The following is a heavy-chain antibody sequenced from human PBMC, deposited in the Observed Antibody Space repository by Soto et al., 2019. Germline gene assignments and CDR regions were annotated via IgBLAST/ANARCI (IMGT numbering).Heavy chain of an antibody. CDR2: ISWDSGIR. V-gene: IGHV3-9*01. CDR1: GFTFNDHA. J-gene: IGHJ4*02. CDR3: TKDYHNYWSGYYAH. D-gene: IGHD3-3*01. Sequence: GGSLRLPCAASGFTFNDHAMHWVRQAPGKGLEWVSSISWDSGIREYADSVKGRFTISRDNAKNSLYLEMDSLRADDTALYYCTKDYHNYWSGYYAHWGQGTPVTVSS.